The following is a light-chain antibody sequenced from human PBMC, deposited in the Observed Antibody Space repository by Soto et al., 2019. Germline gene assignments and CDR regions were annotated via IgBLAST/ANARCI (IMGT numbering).Light chain of an antibody. CDR3: VTWDDSLSGVV. V-gene: IGLV1-47*01. CDR2: RNN. Sequence: QSALTQPPSASGTPGQRVTISCSGSISNIGSNDVSWYQQLPGTAPKLLVSRNNQWPSGVPDRFSGSKSGTSASLAISGLRSDDEADYYCVTWDDSLSGVVFGGGTKLTVL. CDR1: ISNIGSND. J-gene: IGLJ2*01.